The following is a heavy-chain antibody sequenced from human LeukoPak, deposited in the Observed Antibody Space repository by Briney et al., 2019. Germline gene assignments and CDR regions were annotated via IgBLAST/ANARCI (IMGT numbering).Heavy chain of an antibody. CDR3: ATYGLGTYHLED. CDR2: ISYDGSND. J-gene: IGHJ4*02. CDR1: GFTFSNYA. Sequence: SGGSLRLSCAASGFTFSNYAMHWVRQAPGKGLEWVTVISYDGSNDYYADSVKGRFTISRDNAKNTLYLQMDSLRAEDTAVYYCATYGLGTYHLEDWGQGTLGTVSS. D-gene: IGHD3-10*01. V-gene: IGHV3-30-3*01.